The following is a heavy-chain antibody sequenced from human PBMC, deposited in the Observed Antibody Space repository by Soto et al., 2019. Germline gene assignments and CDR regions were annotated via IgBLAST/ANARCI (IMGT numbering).Heavy chain of an antibody. Sequence: QVQLVQSGAEVKKPGASVKISCTASGYTFSKYAVHWVRQAPGQRFEWMGWIDAGNGRTKYSQTFQDRVTITRDTSASTAYMELSSLRSEDTAVYYCARGRWTQTTADYYLDSWGQGTLVTVSP. J-gene: IGHJ4*02. V-gene: IGHV1-3*01. CDR3: ARGRWTQTTADYYLDS. CDR1: GYTFSKYA. D-gene: IGHD1-1*01. CDR2: IDAGNGRT.